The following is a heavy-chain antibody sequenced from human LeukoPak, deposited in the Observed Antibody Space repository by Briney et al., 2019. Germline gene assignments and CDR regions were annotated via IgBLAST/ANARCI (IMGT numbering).Heavy chain of an antibody. V-gene: IGHV4-61*02. J-gene: IGHJ5*02. CDR1: GGSISSGSYY. D-gene: IGHD5-18*01. Sequence: SETLSLTCTVSGGSISSGSYYWSWIRQPAGKGLEWIGRIYTSGSTNYNPSLKSRVTISVDTSKNQFSLKLSSVTAADTAVYYCARPGYSYGYPVWFDPWGQGTLVTVSS. CDR3: ARPGYSYGYPVWFDP. CDR2: IYTSGST.